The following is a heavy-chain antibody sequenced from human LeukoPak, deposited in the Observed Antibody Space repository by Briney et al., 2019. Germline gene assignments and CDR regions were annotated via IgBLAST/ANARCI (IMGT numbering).Heavy chain of an antibody. J-gene: IGHJ4*02. CDR3: ARNPAGIGDY. V-gene: IGHV3-48*02. CDR2: ISSGGEII. CDR1: GFTFSTYN. Sequence: GGSLRLPCVASGFTFSTYNMNWVRQAPGKGLEWVSFISSGGEIIYYADSVRGRFTVSRDNDKKSLYLQMNSLRDVDTAVYYCARNPAGIGDYLGQGTLVTVSS. D-gene: IGHD1-1*01.